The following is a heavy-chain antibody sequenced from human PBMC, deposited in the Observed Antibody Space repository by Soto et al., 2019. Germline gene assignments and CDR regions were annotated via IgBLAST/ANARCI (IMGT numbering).Heavy chain of an antibody. D-gene: IGHD5-18*01. J-gene: IGHJ6*02. V-gene: IGHV1-18*01. CDR3: ARDERIQLWSHYYYYGMDV. Sequence: ASVKVSCKASGYTFTSYGISWVRQAPGQGLEWMGWISAYNGNTNYAQKLQGRVTMTTDTSTSTAHMELRSLRSDDTAVYYCARDERIQLWSHYYYYGMDVWGQGTTVTVSS. CDR1: GYTFTSYG. CDR2: ISAYNGNT.